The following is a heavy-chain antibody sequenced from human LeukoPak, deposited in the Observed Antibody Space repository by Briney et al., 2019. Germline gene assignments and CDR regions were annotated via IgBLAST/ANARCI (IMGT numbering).Heavy chain of an antibody. V-gene: IGHV4-4*09. CDR3: ARLGLGTSNYCGGDCYKPYYFDY. CDR2: IYTSGST. CDR1: GGSISSYY. Sequence: SETLSLTCTVSGGSISSYYWSWIRQPPGKGLEWIGCIYTSGSTNYNPSLKSRVTISVDTSKNQFSLKLSSVTAAGTAVYYCARLGLGTSNYCGGDCYKPYYFDYWGQGTLVTVSS. J-gene: IGHJ4*02. D-gene: IGHD2-21*02.